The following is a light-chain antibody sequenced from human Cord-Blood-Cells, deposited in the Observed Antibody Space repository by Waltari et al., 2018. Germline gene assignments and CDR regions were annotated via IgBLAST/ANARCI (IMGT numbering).Light chain of an antibody. CDR3: QAWDSSTHLV. V-gene: IGLV3-1*01. CDR1: KLGDKY. CDR2: QDS. J-gene: IGLJ2*01. Sequence: SYELTQPPSVSVSQGQTASITCSGDKLGDKYACWYQQKPGQSPVLVIYQDSKRPSGFPERFSGSNSGNTATLTISGTQAMDEADYYCQAWDSSTHLVFGRGTKLTVL.